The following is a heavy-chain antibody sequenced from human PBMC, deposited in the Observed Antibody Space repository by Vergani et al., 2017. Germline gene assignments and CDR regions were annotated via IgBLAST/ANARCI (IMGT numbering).Heavy chain of an antibody. CDR1: GFTFSSYA. CDR3: AREGLSSSWSDYYYYYMDV. J-gene: IGHJ6*03. D-gene: IGHD6-13*01. V-gene: IGHV3-30-3*01. Sequence: QVQLVESGGGVVQPGRSLRLSCAASGFTFSSYAMHWVRQAPGKGLEWVAVISYDGSNKYYADSGEGRFTISRDNSKNTLYLQMNSLRAEDTAVYYCAREGLSSSWSDYYYYYMDVWDRGTTVTVSS. CDR2: ISYDGSNK.